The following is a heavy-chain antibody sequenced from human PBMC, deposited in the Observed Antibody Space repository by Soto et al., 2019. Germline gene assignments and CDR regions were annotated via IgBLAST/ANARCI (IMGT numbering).Heavy chain of an antibody. CDR3: AREGVGATTFFGYFDY. V-gene: IGHV3-33*01. Sequence: QVQLVESGGGVVQPGRSLRLSCAASGFTFSGYGMHWVRQAPGKGLEWVAITRHDGSNTYYADSVRGRFTISRDNSKKTMYLQTDRLRAEDTAGYYCAREGVGATTFFGYFDYWGQGTLVTVSS. D-gene: IGHD1-26*01. J-gene: IGHJ4*02. CDR2: TRHDGSNT. CDR1: GFTFSGYG.